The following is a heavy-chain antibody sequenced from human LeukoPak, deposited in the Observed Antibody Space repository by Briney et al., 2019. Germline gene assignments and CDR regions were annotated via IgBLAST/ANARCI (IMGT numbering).Heavy chain of an antibody. D-gene: IGHD3-10*01. CDR2: ISYDGSNK. J-gene: IGHJ4*02. CDR3: AKDRGVAYDSGSLGFDY. Sequence: ARSLRLSCAASGVSFSTCGMHWVRQAPGKGLEWVAVISYDGSNKYYADSVKGRFTISRDNSKNTLYLQMSSLRAEATAVYYCAKDRGVAYDSGSLGFDYWGQGTLVTVSS. CDR1: GVSFSTCG. V-gene: IGHV3-30*18.